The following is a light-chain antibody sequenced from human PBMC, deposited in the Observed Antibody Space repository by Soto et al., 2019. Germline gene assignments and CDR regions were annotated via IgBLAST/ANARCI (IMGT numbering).Light chain of an antibody. CDR3: QQYGRSHRMYT. CDR1: QSVSSSY. V-gene: IGKV3-20*01. Sequence: EIVLTQSPGTLSLSPGERATLSCRASQSVSSSYLAWYQQRPGQAPRLLIYGASSRATGIPDRFSGSGSGTDFTLTISRLEPEDFAVYYCQQYGRSHRMYTFGQGTKLEI. J-gene: IGKJ2*01. CDR2: GAS.